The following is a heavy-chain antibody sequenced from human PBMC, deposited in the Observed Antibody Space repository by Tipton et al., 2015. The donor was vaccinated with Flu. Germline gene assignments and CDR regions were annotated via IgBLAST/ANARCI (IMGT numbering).Heavy chain of an antibody. D-gene: IGHD6-13*01. CDR2: ISQDGSER. Sequence: SLRLSCAASGFTIRSYWMHWVRQAPGKGLEWVANISQDGSERYYVDSVKDRFTISRDNAENSLYLQMNSLRVEDTAVYYCARAIAATGGYWGQGTLVTVSS. V-gene: IGHV3-7*01. CDR1: GFTIRSYW. J-gene: IGHJ4*02. CDR3: ARAIAATGGY.